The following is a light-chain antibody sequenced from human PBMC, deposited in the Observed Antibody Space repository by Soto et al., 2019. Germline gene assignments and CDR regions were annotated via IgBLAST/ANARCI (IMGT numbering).Light chain of an antibody. CDR1: QSVFNNH. J-gene: IGKJ4*01. Sequence: EIVLTQSPGTLSLSPGERATLSCRASQSVFNNHIGWYQQKPGQAPRLLIYDASNRATGIPARFSGSGSGTDFTLTISSLESEDFAVYYCQQRSNWPLTFGGGTKVDIK. CDR2: DAS. CDR3: QQRSNWPLT. V-gene: IGKV3-11*01.